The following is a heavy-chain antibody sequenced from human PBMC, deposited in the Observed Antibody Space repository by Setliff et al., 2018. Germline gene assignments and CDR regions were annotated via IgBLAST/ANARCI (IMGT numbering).Heavy chain of an antibody. CDR1: GYTFTSYA. CDR2: FDPEDGET. Sequence: ASVKVSCKASGYTFTSYAMHWVRQAPGQRLEWMGGFDPEDGETIYAQKFQGRVTMTEDTSTDTAYMELSSLKSEDTAVYYCARVRGGVVTGTFDYWGQGTLVTVSS. V-gene: IGHV1-24*01. J-gene: IGHJ4*02. D-gene: IGHD1-7*01. CDR3: ARVRGGVVTGTFDY.